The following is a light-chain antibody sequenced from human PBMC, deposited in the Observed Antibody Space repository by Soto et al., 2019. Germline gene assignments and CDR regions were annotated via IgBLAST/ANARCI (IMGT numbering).Light chain of an antibody. J-gene: IGKJ5*01. Sequence: IVLTQSPAPLSLSPGERATLSCRASQSVSSYLAWYQQKPGQAPRLLIYDASNRATGIPARFSGSGSGTDFTLTISSLEPEDFAVYYCQQRSNWPTFGQGTRLEI. CDR3: QQRSNWPT. V-gene: IGKV3-11*01. CDR2: DAS. CDR1: QSVSSY.